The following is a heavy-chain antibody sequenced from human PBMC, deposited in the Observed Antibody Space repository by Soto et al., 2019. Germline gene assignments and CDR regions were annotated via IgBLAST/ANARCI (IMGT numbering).Heavy chain of an antibody. CDR2: IIPIFGTA. D-gene: IGHD6-19*01. Sequence: QVQLVQSGAEVKKPGSSVKVSCKASGGTFSSYAISWVRQAPGQGLEWMGGIIPIFGTANYAQKFQGRVTITADKSTRTAYMELSSLRSEDTAVYYWARDEEPVADTVRFDYWGQGTLVTVSS. CDR3: ARDEEPVADTVRFDY. J-gene: IGHJ4*02. V-gene: IGHV1-69*06. CDR1: GGTFSSYA.